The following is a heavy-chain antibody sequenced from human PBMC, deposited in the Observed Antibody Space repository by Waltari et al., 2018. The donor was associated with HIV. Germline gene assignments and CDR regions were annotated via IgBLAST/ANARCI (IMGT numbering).Heavy chain of an antibody. V-gene: IGHV1-46*03. D-gene: IGHD3-22*01. CDR1: GYTFTSYY. Sequence: QVQLVQSGAEVKKPGASVKVSCKASGYTFTSYYMHWVRHAPGQGLEWMGIINPSGGSTSYAQKCQGRVTMTRDTSTSTVYMELSSLRSEDTAVYYCARAQDYYDSSGYYGYVDYWGQGTLVTVSS. CDR3: ARAQDYYDSSGYYGYVDY. CDR2: INPSGGST. J-gene: IGHJ4*02.